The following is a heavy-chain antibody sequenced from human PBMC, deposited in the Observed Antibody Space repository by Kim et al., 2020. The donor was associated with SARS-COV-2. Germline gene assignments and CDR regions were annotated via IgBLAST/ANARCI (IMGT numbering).Heavy chain of an antibody. D-gene: IGHD6-19*01. V-gene: IGHV1-46*03. CDR1: GYTFTSYY. J-gene: IGHJ4*02. CDR2: INPSGGST. CDR3: ARGHSSGCSFDY. Sequence: ASVKVSCKASGYTFTSYYMHWVRQAPGQGLECMGIINPSGGSTSYAQKFQGRVTMTRDTSTSTVYMELSSLRSEETAVYYCARGHSSGCSFDYWGQGTLVTVSS.